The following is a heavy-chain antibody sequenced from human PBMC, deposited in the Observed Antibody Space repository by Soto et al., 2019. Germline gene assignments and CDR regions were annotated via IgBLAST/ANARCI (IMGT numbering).Heavy chain of an antibody. CDR2: VSYTGNT. CDR3: ARGTLV. D-gene: IGHD2-2*01. CDR1: GGSIGSGGYW. J-gene: IGHJ4*02. V-gene: IGHV4-31*03. Sequence: QVQLQESGPGLMQPSQTLALTCTVSGGSIGSGGYWWSWIRQHPGRGLEWIGFVSYTGNTQYNPSHKSRVNISVDTSTKQFSLKLSSVTAADTAVYYCARGTLVWGQGTLVTVSS.